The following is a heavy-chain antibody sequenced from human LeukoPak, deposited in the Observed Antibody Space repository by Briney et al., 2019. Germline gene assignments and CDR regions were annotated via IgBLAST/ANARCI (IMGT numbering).Heavy chain of an antibody. CDR2: VYYSGST. CDR1: GGSISSGGYY. Sequence: SETLSLTCTVSGGSISSGGYYWSWLRQHPGMGLEWVGYVYYSGSTYYNPSLKSRVTISVDPSENQFSLKLSSVTAADTAVYYCARDSHGYSSSSHFGYWGQGTLVTVSS. D-gene: IGHD6-6*01. J-gene: IGHJ4*02. CDR3: ARDSHGYSSSSHFGY. V-gene: IGHV4-31*03.